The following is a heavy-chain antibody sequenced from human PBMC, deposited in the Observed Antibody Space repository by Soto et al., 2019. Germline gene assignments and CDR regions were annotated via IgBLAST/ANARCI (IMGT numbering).Heavy chain of an antibody. D-gene: IGHD1-7*01. Sequence: QVQLQESGPGLVKPSQTLSLTCTVSGGSISSGDYYWSWIRQPPGKGLEWIGYIYYSGSTYYKPSLKSRVTISVDTSKNQFSLKLSSVTAADTAVYYCARLITGTTYYYYYGMDVWGQGTTVTVSS. CDR3: ARLITGTTYYYYYGMDV. CDR2: IYYSGST. CDR1: GGSISSGDYY. V-gene: IGHV4-30-4*01. J-gene: IGHJ6*02.